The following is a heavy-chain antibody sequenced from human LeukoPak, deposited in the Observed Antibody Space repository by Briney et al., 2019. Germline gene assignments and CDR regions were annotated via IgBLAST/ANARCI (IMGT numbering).Heavy chain of an antibody. D-gene: IGHD1-7*01. V-gene: IGHV1-2*06. Sequence: ASVTVSCKASGYTFTVYYMHWVRQAPGQGLEWMGRINPNSGGTNYAQKLQGRVTMTRDTSISTAYVELSRLRSDDTAVYCCARDLTGTGVDYWGQGTLVTVS. CDR1: GYTFTVYY. J-gene: IGHJ4*02. CDR3: ARDLTGTGVDY. CDR2: INPNSGGT.